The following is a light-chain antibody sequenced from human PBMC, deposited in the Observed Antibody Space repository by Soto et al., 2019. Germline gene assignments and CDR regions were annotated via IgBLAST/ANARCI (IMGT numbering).Light chain of an antibody. Sequence: QSVLTQPPSASGTPGQRVTISCSGSGSNIGRNNVNWYQQLPGAGPKLLIFTNSQRPSGVPDRFSGSKSGNSASLAISGLQSEDEGDYYCAAWDDSLNGQWVFGGGTKLTVL. CDR3: AAWDDSLNGQWV. J-gene: IGLJ3*02. CDR1: GSNIGRNN. CDR2: TNS. V-gene: IGLV1-44*01.